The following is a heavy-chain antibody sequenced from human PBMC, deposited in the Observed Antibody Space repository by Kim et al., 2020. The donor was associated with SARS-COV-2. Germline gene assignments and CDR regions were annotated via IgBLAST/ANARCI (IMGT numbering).Heavy chain of an antibody. D-gene: IGHD6-19*01. CDR1: GGSISSSSYY. V-gene: IGHV4-39*01. J-gene: IGHJ5*02. CDR3: ARLMQYLIGGWYGENWFDP. CDR2: IYYSGST. Sequence: SETLSLTCTVSGGSISSSSYYWGWIRQPPGKGLEWIGSIYYSGSTYYNPSLKSRVTISVDTSKNQFSLKLSSVTAADTAVYYCARLMQYLIGGWYGENWFDPWGQGTLVTVSS.